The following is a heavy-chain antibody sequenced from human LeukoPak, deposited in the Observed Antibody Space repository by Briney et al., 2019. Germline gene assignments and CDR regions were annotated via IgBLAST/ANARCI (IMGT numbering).Heavy chain of an antibody. D-gene: IGHD3-10*01. Sequence: GGSLRLSCAASGFTFSHSAMSWARQAPGKGLEWVGFIRSKTHGGTTEYAASVKGRFIISRDDSRSIAYLQMNSLKTEDTAVYYCTRAPSLSWFDPWGQGTLVTVSS. V-gene: IGHV3-49*04. CDR1: GFTFSHSA. CDR2: IRSKTHGGTT. J-gene: IGHJ5*02. CDR3: TRAPSLSWFDP.